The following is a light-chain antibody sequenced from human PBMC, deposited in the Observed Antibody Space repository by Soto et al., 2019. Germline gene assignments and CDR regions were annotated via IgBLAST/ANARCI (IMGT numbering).Light chain of an antibody. Sequence: QSALPQPASVSGSPGQSIPISCTGTSSDVRSYNLVSWYQQHPRKPPKLMIYEGSKRPSGVSNRFSGSKSGNTASLTISGLQAEDEADYYCCSYAGSSTLVFGTGTKLTVL. CDR1: SSDVRSYNL. V-gene: IGLV2-23*01. J-gene: IGLJ1*01. CDR3: CSYAGSSTLV. CDR2: EGS.